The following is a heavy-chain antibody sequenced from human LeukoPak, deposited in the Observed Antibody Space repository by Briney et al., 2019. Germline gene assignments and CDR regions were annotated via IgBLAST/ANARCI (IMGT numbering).Heavy chain of an antibody. CDR2: INHSGST. V-gene: IGHV4-34*01. Sequence: SETLSLTCAVYGGSFSGYYWSWIRQPPGKGLEWIGEINHSGSTNYNPSLKSRVTISVDTSKNQFSLKLSSVTAADTAVYYCAAYGSGADNWFDPWGQGILVTVSS. CDR1: GGSFSGYY. J-gene: IGHJ5*02. D-gene: IGHD3-10*01. CDR3: AAYGSGADNWFDP.